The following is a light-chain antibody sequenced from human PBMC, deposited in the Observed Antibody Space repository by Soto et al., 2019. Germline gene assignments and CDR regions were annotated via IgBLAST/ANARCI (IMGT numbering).Light chain of an antibody. CDR3: MQAKYFPRT. Sequence: DAVLTQAPLSSPVTLGQPASISCRSSQNLVHSDGTTFLSWLHQRPGQPPRLLIYKISNRLSGVTDRFSGSGAVTEFTLKISRVEAEDVGVYYCMQAKYFPRTFGQGTKVEIK. CDR2: KIS. J-gene: IGKJ1*01. V-gene: IGKV2-24*01. CDR1: QNLVHSDGTTF.